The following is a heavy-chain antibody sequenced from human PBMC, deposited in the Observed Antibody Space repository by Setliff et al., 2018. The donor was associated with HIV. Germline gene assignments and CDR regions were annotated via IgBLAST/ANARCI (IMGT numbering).Heavy chain of an antibody. CDR1: GYTFTSYY. CDR3: ARSLREYSYGSPDY. D-gene: IGHD5-18*01. CDR2: INAGTGNT. Sequence: ASVKVSCKASGYTFTSYYMHWVRQAPGQRFEWMGWINAGTGNTKYSQKFQDRVTISRDIHANTAYMELSSLRSEDTAIYYCARSLREYSYGSPDYWGPGTLVTVSS. V-gene: IGHV1-3*01. J-gene: IGHJ4*02.